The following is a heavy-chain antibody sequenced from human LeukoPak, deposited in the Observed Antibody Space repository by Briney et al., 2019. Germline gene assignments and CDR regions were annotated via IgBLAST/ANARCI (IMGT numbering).Heavy chain of an antibody. V-gene: IGHV1-69*05. Sequence: SVKVSCKASGGTFSSYAISWVRQAPGQGLEWMGGITPIFGTANYAQKFQGRVTITTDESTSTAYMELSSLRSEDTAVYYCARDDGSRGYYHRIWFDPWGQGTLVTVSS. J-gene: IGHJ5*02. CDR1: GGTFSSYA. CDR3: ARDDGSRGYYHRIWFDP. CDR2: ITPIFGTA. D-gene: IGHD3-22*01.